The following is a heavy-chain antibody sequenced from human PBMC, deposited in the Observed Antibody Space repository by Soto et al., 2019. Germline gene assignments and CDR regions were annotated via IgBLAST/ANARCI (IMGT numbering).Heavy chain of an antibody. V-gene: IGHV3-15*01. J-gene: IGHJ4*02. D-gene: IGHD6-13*01. Sequence: EVQLVESGGGLVKPGGSLRLSCAASGFIFTDAWMNWVRQAPGKGLEWVGGIKSKSAGGTTEYAAHVKGRFIISRDDSKNMLYLQMNSLKIDDTAVYYCTTGWSSTDYWGQGTLVTVSS. CDR2: IKSKSAGGTT. CDR3: TTGWSSTDY. CDR1: GFIFTDAW.